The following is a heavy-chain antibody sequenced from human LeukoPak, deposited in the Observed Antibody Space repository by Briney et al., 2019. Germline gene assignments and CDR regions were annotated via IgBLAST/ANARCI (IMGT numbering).Heavy chain of an antibody. CDR2: ITSRSSNI. V-gene: IGHV3-21*01. Sequence: GGSLRLSCAAPGFTFSVYSMNWVRQAPGKGLEWASSITSRSSNIYYADSVKGRFTIFRDNAKNSLYLQMNSLRAEDTAVYYCARVAAAHYSNEAFDIWGHGTMVTVSS. J-gene: IGHJ3*02. CDR3: ARVAAAHYSNEAFDI. CDR1: GFTFSVYS. D-gene: IGHD6-25*01.